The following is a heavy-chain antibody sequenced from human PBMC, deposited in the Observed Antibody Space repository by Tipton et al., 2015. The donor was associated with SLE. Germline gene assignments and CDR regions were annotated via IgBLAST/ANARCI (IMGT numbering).Heavy chain of an antibody. Sequence: SLRLSCAASGFTFSSYSMSWVRQAPGKGLEWVSAISGSGGSTYYADSVKGRFTISRDNSKNTLYLQMNSLRAEDTAVYYCAKGEWAAAGTWYFDLWGRGTLVTVSS. CDR1: GFTFSSYS. V-gene: IGHV3-23*01. CDR2: ISGSGGST. J-gene: IGHJ2*01. CDR3: AKGEWAAAGTWYFDL. D-gene: IGHD6-13*01.